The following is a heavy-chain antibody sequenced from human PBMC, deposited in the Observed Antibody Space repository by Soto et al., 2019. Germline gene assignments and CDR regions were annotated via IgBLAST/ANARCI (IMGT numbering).Heavy chain of an antibody. V-gene: IGHV1-69*12. CDR1: GGTFSSYS. J-gene: IGHJ4*02. CDR2: IIPIFGTA. D-gene: IGHD6-19*01. CDR3: ASESGQWGTDYFDY. Sequence: QVQLVQSGAEVKKPGSSVKVSCKASGGTFSSYSISWVRQAPGQGLEWMGGIIPIFGTANYAQKFQCRVTITADESTRTAYMELSRLRYEDTFVYYCASESGQWGTDYFDYWGQGHLVTVSS.